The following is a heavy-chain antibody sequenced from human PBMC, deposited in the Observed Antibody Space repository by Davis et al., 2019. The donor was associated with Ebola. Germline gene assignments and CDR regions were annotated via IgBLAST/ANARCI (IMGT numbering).Heavy chain of an antibody. J-gene: IGHJ6*02. CDR1: GYTFTSYG. Sequence: ASVKVSCKASGYTFTSYGISWVRQAPGQGLEWMGIINPSGGNTGYAQKFQGGVTMTRNTSISTAYMELSSLRSEDTAVYYCARGQANYYYYYGMDVWGQGTTVTVSS. D-gene: IGHD5-12*01. V-gene: IGHV1-8*02. CDR2: INPSGGNT. CDR3: ARGQANYYYYYGMDV.